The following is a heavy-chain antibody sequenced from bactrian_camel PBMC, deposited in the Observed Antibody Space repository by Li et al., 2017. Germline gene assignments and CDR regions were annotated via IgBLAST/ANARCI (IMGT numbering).Heavy chain of an antibody. CDR3: AANRGTLSRLLVFEERAYKF. Sequence: VQLVESGGGSVQAGGSLKLSCAASRMTNCMGWFRQAPGKDYEGVARITTSGFPFHSGTVKGRFTISKDNTKDVLYLQMNSLKAEDTAMYYCAANRGTLSRLLVFEERAYKFWGQGTQVTVS. J-gene: IGHJ4*01. CDR2: ITTSGFP. V-gene: IGHV3S55*01. D-gene: IGHD3*01. CDR1: RMTNC.